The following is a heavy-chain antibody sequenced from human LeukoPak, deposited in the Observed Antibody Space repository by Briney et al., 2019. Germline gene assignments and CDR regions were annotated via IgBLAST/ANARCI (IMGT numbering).Heavy chain of an antibody. V-gene: IGHV4-39*07. J-gene: IGHJ4*02. Sequence: PSETLSLTCIVSGGSISSGGHYWGWIRQPPGKGLEWIGEINQSGSTNYNPSLKSRVTISVDTSKNQFSLKLSSVTAADTAVYYYARAGRSLGGYWGQGTLVIVSS. D-gene: IGHD3-3*01. CDR1: GGSISSGGHY. CDR2: INQSGST. CDR3: ARAGRSLGGY.